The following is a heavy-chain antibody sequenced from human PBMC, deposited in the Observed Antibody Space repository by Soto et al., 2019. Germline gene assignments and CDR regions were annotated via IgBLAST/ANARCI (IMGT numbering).Heavy chain of an antibody. J-gene: IGHJ4*02. CDR1: GYTFSNYG. CDR3: ARDRSTHDY. CDR2: VSAYNGNT. V-gene: IGHV1-18*01. D-gene: IGHD1-1*01. Sequence: QVQLVQSGGEVKKPGASVKVSCKASGYTFSNYGISWVRQAPGQGLEWMGWVSAYNGNTDYAQKFQGRVTMTTDTSTSTAYMELRSPRSDDTALYYCARDRSTHDYWGQGTLVTVSS.